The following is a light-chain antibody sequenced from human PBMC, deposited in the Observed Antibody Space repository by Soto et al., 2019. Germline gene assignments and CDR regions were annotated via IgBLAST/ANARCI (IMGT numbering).Light chain of an antibody. V-gene: IGKV3-20*01. CDR3: QQYGSSPA. CDR1: QSVSSSY. J-gene: IGKJ4*01. Sequence: EIVLTQSPGTLSLSPGERATLSCRASQSVSSSYLAWYHQKPGQAPRLLIYGASSRATGIPDRFSGSGSGTYLTLTISRLEPEDFAVYYCQQYGSSPAFGGGTKVEIK. CDR2: GAS.